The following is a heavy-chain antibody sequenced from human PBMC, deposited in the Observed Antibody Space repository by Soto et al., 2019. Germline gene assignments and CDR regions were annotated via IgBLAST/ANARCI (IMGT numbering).Heavy chain of an antibody. J-gene: IGHJ4*02. CDR3: ASSTPLYYDSSGYCFDY. D-gene: IGHD3-22*01. V-gene: IGHV4-59*01. CDR1: GGSISSYY. Sequence: SETLSLTCTVSGGSISSYYWSWIRQPPGKGLEWIGYIYYSGSTNYNPSPKSRVTISVDTSKNQFSLKLSSVTAADTAVYYCASSTPLYYDSSGYCFDYWGQGTLVTVSS. CDR2: IYYSGST.